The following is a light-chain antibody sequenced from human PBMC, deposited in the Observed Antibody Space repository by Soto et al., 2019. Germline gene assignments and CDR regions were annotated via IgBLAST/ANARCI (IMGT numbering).Light chain of an antibody. J-gene: IGKJ5*01. Sequence: EIVLTQSPGTLSLSPGERATLSCRASQSFSSSYLAWYQQKPGQAPRRLIYGASSRATGIPDRFSGSGSGTDFTLSISRLEPDDFEVSYCKQYGTSSTFGQGTRLE. CDR1: QSFSSSY. V-gene: IGKV3-20*01. CDR3: KQYGTSST. CDR2: GAS.